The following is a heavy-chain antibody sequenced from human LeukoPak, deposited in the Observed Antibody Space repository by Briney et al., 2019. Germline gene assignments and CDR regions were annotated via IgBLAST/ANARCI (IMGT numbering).Heavy chain of an antibody. D-gene: IGHD3-10*01. J-gene: IGHJ4*02. CDR2: IYYSGST. CDR3: AASGVWFGELYDY. Sequence: PSETLSLTCNVSGGSISSYYWSWIRQPPGKGLEWIGYIYYSGSTNYNPSLKSRVTISVDTSKNQFSLKLSSVTAADTAVYYCAASGVWFGELYDYWGQGTLVTVSS. CDR1: GGSISSYY. V-gene: IGHV4-59*01.